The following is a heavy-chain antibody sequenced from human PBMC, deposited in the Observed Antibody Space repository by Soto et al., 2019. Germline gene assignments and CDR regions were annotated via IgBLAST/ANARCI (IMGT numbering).Heavy chain of an antibody. CDR2: IYPGDSDT. V-gene: IGHV5-51*01. Sequence: PGESLKISCKGSGYTFATYWIGWVRQVPGKGLEWMGIIYPGDSDTRYSPSFQGQVTISADKSISTAYLQWSSLKASDTAIYYCARRYDLGGTPAFCGQGTLVTVSP. CDR3: ARRYDLGGTPAF. J-gene: IGHJ4*02. CDR1: GYTFATYW. D-gene: IGHD3-22*01.